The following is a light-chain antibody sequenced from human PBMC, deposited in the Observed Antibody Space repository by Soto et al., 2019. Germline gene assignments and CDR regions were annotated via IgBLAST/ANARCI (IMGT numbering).Light chain of an antibody. CDR3: QQYNNWT. J-gene: IGKJ3*01. CDR2: GAS. CDR1: QSVSSN. V-gene: IGKV3-15*01. Sequence: EIVMTQSPATLSVSPGERATLSCRASQSVSSNLAWYQQQPGQAPRLLIYGASTRASGIPARFSGSGSGTEFTLTVSSLQSEDFAVYYCQQYNNWTFGPGPKWISN.